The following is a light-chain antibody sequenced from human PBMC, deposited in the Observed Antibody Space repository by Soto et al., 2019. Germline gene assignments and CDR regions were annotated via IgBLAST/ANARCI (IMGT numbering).Light chain of an antibody. V-gene: IGLV2-8*01. J-gene: IGLJ1*01. CDR3: SSYAGSRGV. Sequence: QSALTQPPSASGSPGQSVTISCTGTSRDVGAHDYVSWFQQHPGKAPKLTIYEATKRPSGVPDRFSGSKSGNTASLTVSGLRAEDEADYYCSSYAGSRGVFGTGTKLTVL. CDR1: SRDVGAHDY. CDR2: EAT.